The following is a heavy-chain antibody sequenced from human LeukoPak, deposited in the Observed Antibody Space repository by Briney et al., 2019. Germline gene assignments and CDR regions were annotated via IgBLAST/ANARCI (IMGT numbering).Heavy chain of an antibody. J-gene: IGHJ4*02. D-gene: IGHD4-17*01. V-gene: IGHV4-59*01. CDR3: ARVGSPVDY. Sequence: SETLSLTCTVSGGSISSYYWSWIRQPPGXXXEWIGYIYYSGSTNYNPSLKSRVTISVDTSKNQFSLKLSSVTAADTAVYYCARVGSPVDYWGQGTLVTVSS. CDR1: GGSISSYY. CDR2: IYYSGST.